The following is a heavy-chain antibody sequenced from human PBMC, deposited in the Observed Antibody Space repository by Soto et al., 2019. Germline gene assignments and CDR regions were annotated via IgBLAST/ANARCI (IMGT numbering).Heavy chain of an antibody. CDR2: INHSGST. CDR3: ARGRRIAADY. D-gene: IGHD6-13*01. Sequence: QVQLQQWGAGLLKPSETLSLTCAVSGGSFSGYYWSWIRQPPGKGLEWIGEINHSGSTNYNPSLKSRVTISVDTSKNQFSLKLSSVTAADTAVYYCARGRRIAADYWGQGTLVTVSS. V-gene: IGHV4-34*01. CDR1: GGSFSGYY. J-gene: IGHJ4*02.